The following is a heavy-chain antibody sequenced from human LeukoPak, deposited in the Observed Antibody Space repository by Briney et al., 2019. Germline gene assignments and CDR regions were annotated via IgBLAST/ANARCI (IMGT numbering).Heavy chain of an antibody. V-gene: IGHV4-59*01. CDR1: GGSISGYY. Sequence: RPSETLSLTCTVSGGSISGYYWTWIRQPPGKGLEWIGYISYTGSTNYSPSLKSRATISLDRSKNQFSLKLSGVTAADTAVYYCARGGVVAATIDYWGQGTLATVSS. CDR2: ISYTGST. J-gene: IGHJ4*02. D-gene: IGHD1-26*01. CDR3: ARGGVVAATIDY.